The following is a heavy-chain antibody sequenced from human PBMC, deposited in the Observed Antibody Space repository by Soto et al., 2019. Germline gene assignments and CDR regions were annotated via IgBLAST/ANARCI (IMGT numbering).Heavy chain of an antibody. J-gene: IGHJ4*02. CDR3: ARTYSEYFSSSESDY. CDR1: DYTFTNYG. V-gene: IGHV1-18*01. D-gene: IGHD6-6*01. Sequence: QVQLVQSGAEVKKPGASVKVSCKASDYTFTNYGISWVRQAPGQGLEWMGWISGYNGNTNSAQRLQGRVTMTTDTSTSTAYRELRSLRSDDTAVYYCARTYSEYFSSSESDYWGQGTLVTVSS. CDR2: ISGYNGNT.